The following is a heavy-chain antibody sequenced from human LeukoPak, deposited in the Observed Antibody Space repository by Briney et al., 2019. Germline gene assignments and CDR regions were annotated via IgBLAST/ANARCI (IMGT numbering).Heavy chain of an antibody. V-gene: IGHV3-73*01. CDR3: TRHLIDY. CDR1: GFSFSDAA. J-gene: IGHJ4*02. CDR2: VRSRASDYAT. Sequence: GGSLTLSCAASGFSFSDAAIHWVRQASGKGLEWVGRVRSRASDYATAYAASVKGRFTISRDESKNTAYLQMNSLRTEDTAVYYCTRHLIDYWGQGTLVTVSS.